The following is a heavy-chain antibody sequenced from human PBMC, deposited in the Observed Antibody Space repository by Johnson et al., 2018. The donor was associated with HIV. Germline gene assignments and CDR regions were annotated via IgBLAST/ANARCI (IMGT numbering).Heavy chain of an antibody. CDR1: GSTFSNYA. CDR2: IRSSGSTI. D-gene: IGHD3-10*01. J-gene: IGHJ3*02. Sequence: VQLVESGGGVVQPGRSLRLSRATSGSTFSNYAMHWVRQAPGKGLEWVSYIRSSGSTIYYADSVKGRFTISRDNAKTSLYLQRNSLRAEDTALYYCARVRARGVKHAFDIWGQGTMVTVSS. CDR3: ARVRARGVKHAFDI. V-gene: IGHV3-48*04.